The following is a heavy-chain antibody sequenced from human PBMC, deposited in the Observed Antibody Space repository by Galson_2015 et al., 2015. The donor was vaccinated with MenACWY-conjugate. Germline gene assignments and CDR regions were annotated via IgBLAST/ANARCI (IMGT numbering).Heavy chain of an antibody. CDR2: ISSSSSTI. Sequence: SLRLSCAASGFTFSSYSMNWVRQAPGKGLEWVSYISSSSSTIYYADSVKGRFTISRDNAKNSLYLQMNSLRAEDTAVYYCATPIGITIFGVVSGRRDAFDIWGQGTMVTVSS. CDR3: ATPIGITIFGVVSGRRDAFDI. D-gene: IGHD3-3*01. V-gene: IGHV3-48*01. J-gene: IGHJ3*02. CDR1: GFTFSSYS.